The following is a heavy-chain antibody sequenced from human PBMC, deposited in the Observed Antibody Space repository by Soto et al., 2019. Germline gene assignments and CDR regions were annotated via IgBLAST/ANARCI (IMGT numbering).Heavy chain of an antibody. D-gene: IGHD3-22*01. CDR1: GSTLTSYG. CDR3: VRDYASDSGVHLDF. J-gene: IGHJ4*02. Sequence: QVHLVQSGLEVKKPGASVSVSCRASGSTLTSYGISWVRQAPGQGFEWMGWIGAGDGKTYYSQNFQGRVTITKDTSASTAYMELSSLISEDTAVYYCVRDYASDSGVHLDFWGQGTLVTVSS. V-gene: IGHV1-18*01. CDR2: IGAGDGKT.